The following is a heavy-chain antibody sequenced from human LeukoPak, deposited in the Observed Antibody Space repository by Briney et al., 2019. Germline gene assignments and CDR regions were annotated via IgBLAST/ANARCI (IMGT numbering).Heavy chain of an antibody. Sequence: SETLSLTCAVYGGSFSGYYWSWIRQPPGKGQEWIGEINHSGSTNYNPSLKSRVTMSVDTYKNQFSLKLSSVTAADTAVYYCARSRSYFDYWGQGTLVTVSS. CDR3: ARSRSYFDY. CDR2: INHSGST. J-gene: IGHJ4*02. CDR1: GGSFSGYY. V-gene: IGHV4-34*01.